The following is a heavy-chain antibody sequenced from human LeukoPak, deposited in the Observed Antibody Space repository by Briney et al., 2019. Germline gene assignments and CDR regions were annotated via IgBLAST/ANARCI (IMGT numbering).Heavy chain of an antibody. D-gene: IGHD3/OR15-3a*01. CDR1: GVSISSSNTY. CDR2: IYYSGNT. CDR3: ARQTGSGLFILP. Sequence: SETLSLTCTVSGVSISSSNTYWGWIRQPPGKGLEWIGSIYYSGNTYYNASLKSQVSISIDTSKNQFSLRLTSVTAADTAVYYCARQTGSGLFILPGGRGTLVTVSS. V-gene: IGHV4-39*01. J-gene: IGHJ4*02.